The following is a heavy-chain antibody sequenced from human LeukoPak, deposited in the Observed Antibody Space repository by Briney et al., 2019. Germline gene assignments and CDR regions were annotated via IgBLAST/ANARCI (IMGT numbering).Heavy chain of an antibody. V-gene: IGHV1-2*02. CDR2: INPNSGGT. J-gene: IGHJ4*02. Sequence: GAPVKVSCKASGYTFTGYYMHWVRQAPGQGLEWMGWINPNSGGTNYAQEFQGRVTMTRDTSISTAYMELSRLRSDDTAVYYCARDKGIQLWSPLDYWGQGTLVTVSS. CDR1: GYTFTGYY. CDR3: ARDKGIQLWSPLDY. D-gene: IGHD5-18*01.